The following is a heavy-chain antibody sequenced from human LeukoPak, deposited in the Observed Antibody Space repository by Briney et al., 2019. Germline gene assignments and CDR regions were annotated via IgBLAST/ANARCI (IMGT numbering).Heavy chain of an antibody. CDR1: GYTFTGYY. CDR2: INPNSGGT. V-gene: IGHV1-2*02. CDR3: ARGPLRPYHGGSGYSYYYYYYMDV. D-gene: IGHD3-22*01. J-gene: IGHJ6*03. Sequence: ASVKVSCKASGYTFTGYYMHWVRQAPGQGLEWMGWINPNSGGTNYAQKFQGRVTMTRDTSISTAYMELSRLRSDDTAVYYCARGPLRPYHGGSGYSYYYYYYMDVWGKGTTVTVSS.